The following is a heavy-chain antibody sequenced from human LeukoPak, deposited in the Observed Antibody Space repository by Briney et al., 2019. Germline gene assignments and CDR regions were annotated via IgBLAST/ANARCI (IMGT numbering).Heavy chain of an antibody. Sequence: PGGSLRLSCAASGFSVSGNYVSWVRQAPGKGLEWASIVYSGGSTYYADSMKGRFTISRDTSKNTVYLQMNSLRAEDTAVYYCARGLRTLFYFDFWGQGTLVTVAS. CDR1: GFSVSGNY. CDR2: VYSGGST. V-gene: IGHV3-66*01. CDR3: ARGLRTLFYFDF. J-gene: IGHJ4*02.